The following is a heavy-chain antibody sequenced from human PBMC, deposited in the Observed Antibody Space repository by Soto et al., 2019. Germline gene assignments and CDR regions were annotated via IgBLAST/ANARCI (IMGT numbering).Heavy chain of an antibody. V-gene: IGHV1-69*01. J-gene: IGHJ6*02. CDR2: IIPIFGTE. CDR3: ATPPSKVAARLYYYYGMDV. Sequence: QVQLVQSGAEVKKPGSSVKVSCKASGGTFSSYAISWVRQAPGQGLEWMGGIIPIFGTENYAQKLQGRGTITAGESTSTAYMELSSLRSEDTAVYYFATPPSKVAARLYYYYGMDVWGQGTAVTVSS. D-gene: IGHD6-6*01. CDR1: GGTFSSYA.